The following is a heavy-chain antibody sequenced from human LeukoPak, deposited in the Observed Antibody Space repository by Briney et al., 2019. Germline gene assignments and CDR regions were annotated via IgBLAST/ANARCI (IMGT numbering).Heavy chain of an antibody. CDR3: ARIGYSSSSLDF. J-gene: IGHJ4*02. D-gene: IGHD6-6*01. CDR2: IKQDGSVK. V-gene: IGHV3-7*03. CDR1: GFTFTNYW. Sequence: SGGSLRLSCAASGFTFTNYWMTWVRQAPGKGLQWVANIKQDGSVKYYVDSVKGRFIISRDNAKNSLYLQMNSLRAEDTAVYNCARIGYSSSSLDFWGRGTLVTVSS.